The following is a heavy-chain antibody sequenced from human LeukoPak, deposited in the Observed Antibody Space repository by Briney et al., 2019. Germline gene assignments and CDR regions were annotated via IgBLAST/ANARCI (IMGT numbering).Heavy chain of an antibody. CDR1: GFTFSSYG. Sequence: GGSLRLSCAASGFTFSSYGMHWVRQAPGKGLEWVAVISYDGSNKYYADSVKGRFTISRDNSKNTLYLQMNSLRAEDTAVYYCAKDSEGYWGQGTLVTASS. CDR3: AKDSEGY. J-gene: IGHJ4*02. D-gene: IGHD1-14*01. V-gene: IGHV3-30*18. CDR2: ISYDGSNK.